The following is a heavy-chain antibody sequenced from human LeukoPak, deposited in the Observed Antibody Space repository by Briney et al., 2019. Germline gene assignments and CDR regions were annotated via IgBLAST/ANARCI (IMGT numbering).Heavy chain of an antibody. V-gene: IGHV1-46*01. Sequence: ASVKVSCKASGYTFTSYYMHWVRQAPGQGLEWMGLINPSGGSTSYAQKFQGRVTMTRDTSTSTVYMERSSLRSEDTAVYYCARGKRPGYSSFGGFDPWGQGTLVTVSS. CDR1: GYTFTSYY. CDR3: ARGKRPGYSSFGGFDP. CDR2: INPSGGST. J-gene: IGHJ5*02. D-gene: IGHD6-6*01.